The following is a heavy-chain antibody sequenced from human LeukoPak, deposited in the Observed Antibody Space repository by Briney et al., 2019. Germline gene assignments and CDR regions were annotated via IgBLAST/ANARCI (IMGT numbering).Heavy chain of an antibody. J-gene: IGHJ4*02. CDR2: INPNGGST. Sequence: ASXKVSCKASGYTFTSYYMHWVRQAPGQGREWMGIINPNGGSTSYAQKFQGRVTITRDTATSTVYMDVRSRRYKDTAGYYCARRGSPLNFDYWGQGTLVIVSS. CDR3: ARRGSPLNFDY. V-gene: IGHV1-46*01. CDR1: GYTFTSYY. D-gene: IGHD3-16*01.